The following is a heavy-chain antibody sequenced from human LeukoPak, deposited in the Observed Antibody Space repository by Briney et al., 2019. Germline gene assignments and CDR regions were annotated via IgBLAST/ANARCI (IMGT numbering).Heavy chain of an antibody. CDR2: ISAYNGNT. D-gene: IGHD3-22*01. CDR1: GYTFTSYV. V-gene: IGHV1-18*01. CDR3: ARDRVYYYDSSGYKGGFDY. Sequence: ASVKVSCKASGYTFTSYVISWVRQAPGQGLEWMGWISAYNGNTNYAQKLQGRVTMTTDTSTSTAYMELRSLRSDDTAVYYCARDRVYYYDSSGYKGGFDYWGQGTLVTVSS. J-gene: IGHJ4*02.